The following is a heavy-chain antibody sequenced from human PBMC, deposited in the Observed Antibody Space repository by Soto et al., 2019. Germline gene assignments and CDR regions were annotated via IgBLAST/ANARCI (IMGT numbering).Heavy chain of an antibody. CDR1: GGTFSSYA. J-gene: IGHJ6*02. V-gene: IGHV1-69*12. D-gene: IGHD2-2*01. CDR3: ARDRDCSSTSCYEGASYYYGMDV. CDR2: IIPIFGTA. Sequence: QVQLVQSGAEVKKPGSSVKVSCKASGGTFSSYAISWVRQAPGQGLEWMGGIIPIFGTANYAQKFQGRVTITADESTSTAYMEVSSLRSEDTAVDYCARDRDCSSTSCYEGASYYYGMDVWGQGTTVTVSS.